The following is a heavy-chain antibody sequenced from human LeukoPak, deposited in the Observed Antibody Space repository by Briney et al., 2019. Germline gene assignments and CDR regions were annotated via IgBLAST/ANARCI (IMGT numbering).Heavy chain of an antibody. D-gene: IGHD3-10*01. V-gene: IGHV4-34*01. J-gene: IGHJ6*02. CDR2: INHSGST. CDR1: GGSFSGYY. CDR3: ARVGINYYYGLDV. Sequence: SETLSLTCAVYGGSFSGYYWSWIRQPPGKGLEWIGEINHSGSTNYNPSLKSRVTISVDTSKKQFSLKLTSVTAEDTAVYYCARVGINYYYGLDVWGQGTTVAVSS.